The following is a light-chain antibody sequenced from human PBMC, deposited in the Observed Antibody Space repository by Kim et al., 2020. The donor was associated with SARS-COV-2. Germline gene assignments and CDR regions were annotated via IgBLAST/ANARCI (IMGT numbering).Light chain of an antibody. Sequence: SPGERATLSCRASQSISSAFLAWYQQKPGQAPRLLIYGASIRATGVPDRVSGSGSGTDFTLTISGLEPEDFAVYYCQQYGSSPQTFGQGTKVDIK. CDR1: QSISSAF. V-gene: IGKV3-20*01. J-gene: IGKJ1*01. CDR2: GAS. CDR3: QQYGSSPQT.